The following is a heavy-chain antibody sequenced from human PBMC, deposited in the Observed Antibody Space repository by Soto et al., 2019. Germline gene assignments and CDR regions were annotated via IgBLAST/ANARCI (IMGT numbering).Heavy chain of an antibody. CDR2: INPRSGDT. Sequence: QVQLVQSGAEVKKPGASVQGSCKASGYTFIGYYIHWVRQAPGQGLEWIGRINPRSGDTSNAQKFQGRLTMTRDASISTAYMELSSLSSDDTAGYYCGRHGVGATALGWFDTWGQGSLATFSS. V-gene: IGHV1-2*06. CDR1: GYTFIGYY. CDR3: GRHGVGATALGWFDT. J-gene: IGHJ5*02. D-gene: IGHD1-26*01.